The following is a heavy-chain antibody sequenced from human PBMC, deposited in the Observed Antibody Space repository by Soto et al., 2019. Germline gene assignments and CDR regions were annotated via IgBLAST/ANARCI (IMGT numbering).Heavy chain of an antibody. Sequence: QVQLVQSGAEVKKPGSSVKVSCKASGGTFSSYAISWVRQAPGQGLEWMGGISPIFGTAHYAPKFQGRVTITADESTSTAYTELSILLYEDTAVYYGARGRRGSDYDSPDAFDIWCQGTMVTVSS. CDR2: ISPIFGTA. CDR3: ARGRRGSDYDSPDAFDI. V-gene: IGHV1-69*01. CDR1: GGTFSSYA. J-gene: IGHJ3*02. D-gene: IGHD1-26*01.